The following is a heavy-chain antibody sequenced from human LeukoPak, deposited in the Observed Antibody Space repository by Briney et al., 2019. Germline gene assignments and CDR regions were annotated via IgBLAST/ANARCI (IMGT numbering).Heavy chain of an antibody. CDR1: GFTFTVYS. CDR2: ISSSSSTI. J-gene: IGHJ4*02. D-gene: IGHD5-24*01. Sequence: GGSLRLSCAASGFTFTVYSMNWVRQAPGKGLEWVSYISSSSSTIYYADSVRGRFTISRDNDKNSLYLQMNSLRAEDTAVYYCGRDLEEMALDYWGQGTLVTVSS. V-gene: IGHV3-48*04. CDR3: GRDLEEMALDY.